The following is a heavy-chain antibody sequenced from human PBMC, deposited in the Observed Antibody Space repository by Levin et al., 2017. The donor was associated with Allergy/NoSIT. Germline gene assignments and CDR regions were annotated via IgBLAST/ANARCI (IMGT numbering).Heavy chain of an antibody. CDR3: TTYSSSWYYFDY. D-gene: IGHD6-13*01. J-gene: IGHJ4*02. CDR2: IKSNTDGGTT. CDR1: GITFSNAW. V-gene: IGHV3-15*01. Sequence: PGGSLRLSCAASGITFSNAWMSWARQAPGKGLEWVGRIKSNTDGGTTEYAALVKGRFSISRDDSKNTLYLQMNSLKTEDTAIYFCTTYSSSWYYFDYWGQGTLVTVSS.